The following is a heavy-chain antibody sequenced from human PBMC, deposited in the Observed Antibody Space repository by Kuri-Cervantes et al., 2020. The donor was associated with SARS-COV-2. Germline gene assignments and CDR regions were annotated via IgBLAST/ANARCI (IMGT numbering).Heavy chain of an antibody. CDR2: ISSSGSTI. V-gene: IGHV3-48*03. D-gene: IGHD5-24*01. Sequence: SLKISCAASGFTFSSYEMNWVRQAPGKGLEWVSYISSSGSTIYYADPVKGQFTISRDNAKNSLYLQMNSLRAEDTAVYYCARPEMVRGVDYWGQGTLVTVSS. CDR3: ARPEMVRGVDY. CDR1: GFTFSSYE. J-gene: IGHJ4*02.